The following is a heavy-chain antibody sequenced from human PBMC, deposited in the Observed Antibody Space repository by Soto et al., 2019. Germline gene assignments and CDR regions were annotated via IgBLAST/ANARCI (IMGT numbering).Heavy chain of an antibody. J-gene: IGHJ4*02. CDR3: ARDYARGWCQF. V-gene: IGHV3-30*01. D-gene: IGHD2-8*02. Sequence: DSVKGRFIISRDNPTNTVYLQMNRLRPEDTAVYYCARDYARGWCQFWGQGTLVTVSS.